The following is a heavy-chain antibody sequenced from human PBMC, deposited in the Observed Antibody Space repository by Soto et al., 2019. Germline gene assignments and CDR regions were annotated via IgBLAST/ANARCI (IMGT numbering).Heavy chain of an antibody. V-gene: IGHV4-38-2*01. CDR2: IYYNGST. CDR1: GYSISSGYY. CDR3: ASDSRGVSAPDAFDI. Sequence: SETLSLTGAVSGYSISSGYYWCGFRQPPAKGLVWIGGIYYNGSTYYNPALRSRVTISVDTSKNQFSLKLSSVTAADTAVYYFASDSRGVSAPDAFDIWGQGTMVTVSS. D-gene: IGHD3-10*01. J-gene: IGHJ3*02.